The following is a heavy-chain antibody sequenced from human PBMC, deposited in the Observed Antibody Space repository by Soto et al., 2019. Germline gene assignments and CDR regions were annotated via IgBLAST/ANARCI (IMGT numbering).Heavy chain of an antibody. V-gene: IGHV3-30*18. Sequence: QVQLVESGGGVVQPGRSLRLSCAASGFTFSSYGMHWVRQAPGKGLEWVAVISYDGSNKYYADSVKGRFTISRDNSKNTLYLQMNSLRAEDPAEYYGAKDGVYYYDSSGYYGYGNFDYWGQGTLVTVSS. CDR3: AKDGVYYYDSSGYYGYGNFDY. CDR2: ISYDGSNK. J-gene: IGHJ4*02. CDR1: GFTFSSYG. D-gene: IGHD3-22*01.